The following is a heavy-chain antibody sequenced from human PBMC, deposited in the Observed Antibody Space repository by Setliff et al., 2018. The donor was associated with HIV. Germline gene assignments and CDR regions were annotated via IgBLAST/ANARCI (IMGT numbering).Heavy chain of an antibody. CDR3: ARVGDTGSWYGGNYYYYCMDV. Sequence: GASVKVSCKASGDTFNSYAISWVRQAPGQGLEWMGGTIPFFGTANYAQKFQGRITITADESRSTSYMELSSLSSEDTAVYYCARVGDTGSWYGGNYYYYCMDVWGKGTTVTVSS. CDR2: TIPFFGTA. D-gene: IGHD6-13*01. CDR1: GDTFNSYA. J-gene: IGHJ6*03. V-gene: IGHV1-69*13.